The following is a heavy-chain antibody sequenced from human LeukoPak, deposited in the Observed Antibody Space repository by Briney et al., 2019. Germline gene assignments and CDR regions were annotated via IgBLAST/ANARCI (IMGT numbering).Heavy chain of an antibody. Sequence: GGSLRLSCAASGFTFSSYDIHWVGPAPGKGLEWVAFIRYDGSNKYYADSVRGRFTISRDNSKNTLYLQMNSLRAEDTAVYFCAKGSKAVLFTRDHYMDVWGKGTTVTISS. CDR2: IRYDGSNK. CDR1: GFTFSSYD. J-gene: IGHJ6*03. V-gene: IGHV3-30*02. CDR3: AKGSKAVLFTRDHYMDV. D-gene: IGHD6-19*01.